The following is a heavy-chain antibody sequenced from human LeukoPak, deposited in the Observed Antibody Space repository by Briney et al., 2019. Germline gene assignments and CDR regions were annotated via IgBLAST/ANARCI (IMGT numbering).Heavy chain of an antibody. CDR2: IYGSTSA. V-gene: IGHV3-66*01. D-gene: IGHD4-17*01. CDR3: ARLHFGDDY. CDR1: GVTVSSNY. J-gene: IGHJ4*02. Sequence: GGSLRLSCAASGVTVSSNYINWVRQAPGKGLEWVSLIYGSTSADYADSVKGRFTISRDTSMNTVYLQMNSLRAEDTAVYYCARLHFGDDYWGQGTLVTVSS.